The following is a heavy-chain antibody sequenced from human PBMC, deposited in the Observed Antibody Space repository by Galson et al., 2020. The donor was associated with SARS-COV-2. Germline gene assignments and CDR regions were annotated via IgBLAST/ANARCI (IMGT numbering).Heavy chain of an antibody. J-gene: IGHJ4*02. CDR1: GGSFSRHA. D-gene: IGHD2-2*01. CDR3: ANSYCSSTSCYAFDY. V-gene: IGHV1-69*13. CDR2: IIPLFGKT. Sequence: GASVKVSCKASGGSFSRHAISWVRQAPGQGLEWMGNIIPLFGKTNYAQKFQGRLTITADESTNTAYMELSSLRSDDTGTYYCANSYCSSTSCYAFDYWGQGALVTVSS.